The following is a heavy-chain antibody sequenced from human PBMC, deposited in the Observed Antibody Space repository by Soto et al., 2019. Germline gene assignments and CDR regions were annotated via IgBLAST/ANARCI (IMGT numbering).Heavy chain of an antibody. V-gene: IGHV1-69*13. D-gene: IGHD2-15*01. J-gene: IGHJ6*02. CDR3: AGGGSYCSGGSCRPAGMDV. Sequence: ASVKVSCKASGGTFSSYAISWVRQAPGQGLEWMGGIIPIFGTANYAQKFQGRVTITADESTSTAYMELSSLRSEDTAVYYCAGGGSYCSGGSCRPAGMDVWGQGTKVTVSS. CDR1: GGTFSSYA. CDR2: IIPIFGTA.